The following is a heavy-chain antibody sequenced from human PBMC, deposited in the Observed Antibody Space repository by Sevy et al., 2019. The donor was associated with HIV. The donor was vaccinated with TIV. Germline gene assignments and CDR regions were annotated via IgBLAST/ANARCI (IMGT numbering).Heavy chain of an antibody. CDR3: ARVFVDTNFYGMDV. Sequence: GGSLRLSCAASGFIFSSDEMNWVRQAPGKGLEWVSYIGSSGSPIYYADSEKGRFTISRGNAKNSLYLQMNSLRGEDTAVYYCARVFVDTNFYGMDVWGQGTTVTVSS. J-gene: IGHJ6*02. CDR1: GFIFSSDE. CDR2: IGSSGSPI. V-gene: IGHV3-48*03. D-gene: IGHD5-18*01.